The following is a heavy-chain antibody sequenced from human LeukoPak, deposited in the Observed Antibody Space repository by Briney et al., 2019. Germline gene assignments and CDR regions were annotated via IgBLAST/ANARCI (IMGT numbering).Heavy chain of an antibody. V-gene: IGHV3-21*06. Sequence: GGSLRLSCAASGFTFSTYNMIWVRQAPGKGLEWVSSINRNGVFMFYADSVKGRFTISRDNAKNSLYVQMNSLRVEDTAVYYCATLDYYDKSPRILDYWGQGTLVTVSS. CDR1: GFTFSTYN. J-gene: IGHJ4*02. CDR2: INRNGVFM. D-gene: IGHD3-22*01. CDR3: ATLDYYDKSPRILDY.